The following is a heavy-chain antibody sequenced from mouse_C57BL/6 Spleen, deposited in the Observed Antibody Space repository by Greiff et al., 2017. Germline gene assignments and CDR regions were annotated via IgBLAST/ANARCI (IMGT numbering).Heavy chain of an antibody. J-gene: IGHJ3*01. V-gene: IGHV1-82*01. CDR3: AREGDSSGRQFAY. Sequence: VQLQQSGPELVKPGASVKISCKASGYAFSSSWMNWVKQRPGKGLEWIGRIYPGDGDTNYNGKFKGKATLTADKSSSTAYMQLSSLTSEDSAVYVCAREGDSSGRQFAYWGQGTLVTVSA. CDR2: IYPGDGDT. D-gene: IGHD3-2*02. CDR1: GYAFSSSW.